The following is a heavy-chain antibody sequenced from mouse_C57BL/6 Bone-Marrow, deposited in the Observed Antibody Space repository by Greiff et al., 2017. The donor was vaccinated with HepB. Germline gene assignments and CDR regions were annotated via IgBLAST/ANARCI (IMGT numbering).Heavy chain of an antibody. V-gene: IGHV1-64*01. D-gene: IGHD1-1*01. CDR2: IHPNSGST. CDR1: GYTFTSYW. J-gene: IGHJ2*01. CDR3: ARRGMTTVVSFDY. Sequence: VQLQQPGAELVKPGASVKLSCKASGYTFTSYWMHWVQQRPGQGLEWIGMIHPNSGSTNYNEKLKSKATLTVDKSSSTAYMQLSSLTSEDSAVYYWARRGMTTVVSFDYWGQGTTLTVSS.